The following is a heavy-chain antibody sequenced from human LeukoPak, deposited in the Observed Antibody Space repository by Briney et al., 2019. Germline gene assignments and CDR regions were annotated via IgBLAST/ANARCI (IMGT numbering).Heavy chain of an antibody. Sequence: QSGGSLRLSCAASGSTFSDSGMHWVRQAPGKGLEWVGRMRSKTQNYATAYAASVKGRFTISRDDSKNTAFLQMNSLKTEDTAVYYCTNYDDSSDLWGYWGQGTLVTVSS. D-gene: IGHD3-22*01. CDR2: MRSKTQNYAT. J-gene: IGHJ4*02. CDR1: GSTFSDSG. CDR3: TNYDDSSDLWGY. V-gene: IGHV3-73*01.